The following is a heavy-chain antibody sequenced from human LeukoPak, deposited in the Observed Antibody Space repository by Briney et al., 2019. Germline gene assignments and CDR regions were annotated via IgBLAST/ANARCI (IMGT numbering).Heavy chain of an antibody. D-gene: IGHD5-18*01. CDR3: ARDKDTALDP. V-gene: IGHV4-59*01. J-gene: IGHJ5*02. CDR1: GGSISTYY. Sequence: SETLSLTCTVSGGSISTYYWNWIRQPPGKGLEWIGYIYYSGSTNYNPSLKSRVTISVDTSKNQFSLKLSSVTAADTAVYYCARDKDTALDPWGQGTLVTVSS. CDR2: IYYSGST.